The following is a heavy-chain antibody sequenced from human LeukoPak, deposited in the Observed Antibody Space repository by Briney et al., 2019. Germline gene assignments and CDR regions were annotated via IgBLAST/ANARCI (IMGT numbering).Heavy chain of an antibody. CDR1: GGSISSYY. V-gene: IGHV4-59*01. J-gene: IGHJ4*02. Sequence: SETLSLTCTVSGGSISSYYWSWIRQPPGKGLEWIGYIYYSGSTNYNPSLKSRVTISVDTSKNQFSLKLSSVTAADTAVYYCARESGYYRDFDYWGQGTLVTISS. CDR3: ARESGYYRDFDY. D-gene: IGHD3-3*01. CDR2: IYYSGST.